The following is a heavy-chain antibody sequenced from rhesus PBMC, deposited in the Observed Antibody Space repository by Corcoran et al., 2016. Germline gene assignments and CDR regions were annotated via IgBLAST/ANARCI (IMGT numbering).Heavy chain of an antibody. Sequence: QVQLQESGPGLVKPSETLSLTGAVSGGSISGGYYCGCIRQHPGKGLEWIGNIYGNSASTYYNPSLKSRVTISKDTSKNQFSLKLSSVTAADTAVYYCARDTVTYLDYWGQGVLVTVSS. CDR2: IYGNSAST. CDR1: GGSISGGYY. V-gene: IGHV4S17*01. D-gene: IGHD4-23*01. CDR3: ARDTVTYLDY. J-gene: IGHJ4*01.